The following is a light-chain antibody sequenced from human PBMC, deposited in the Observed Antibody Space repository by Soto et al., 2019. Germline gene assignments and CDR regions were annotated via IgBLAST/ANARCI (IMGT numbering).Light chain of an antibody. CDR2: DVS. J-gene: IGLJ2*01. Sequence: SVLTQPASVSGSPGQSITISCTGTSSDIGGYNYVSWFQQHPGKAPKLMIYDVSNRPSGVSNRFSGSKSDNTASLTISGLQAEDEADYYCSSYTSSSTPVVFGGGTQLTVL. CDR3: SSYTSSSTPVV. V-gene: IGLV2-14*01. CDR1: SSDIGGYNY.